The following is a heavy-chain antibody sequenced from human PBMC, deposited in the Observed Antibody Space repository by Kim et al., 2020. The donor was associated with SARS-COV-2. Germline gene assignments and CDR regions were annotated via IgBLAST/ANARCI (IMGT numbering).Heavy chain of an antibody. V-gene: IGHV1-24*01. CDR1: GYTLTELS. D-gene: IGHD6-19*01. J-gene: IGHJ3*02. CDR2: FDPEDGET. Sequence: ASVKVSCKVSGYTLTELSMHWVRQAPGKGLEWMGGFDPEDGETIYAQKFQGRVTMTEDTSTDTAYMELSSLRSEDTAVYYCATVGGVVGTNDAFDIWGQGTMVTVSS. CDR3: ATVGGVVGTNDAFDI.